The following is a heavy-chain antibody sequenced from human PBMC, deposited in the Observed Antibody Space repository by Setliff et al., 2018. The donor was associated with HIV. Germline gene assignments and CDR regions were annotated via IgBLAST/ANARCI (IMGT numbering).Heavy chain of an antibody. CDR1: GCTFTTYG. CDR2: ISTYSDET. V-gene: IGHV1-18*01. CDR3: ARPAATWDFDY. J-gene: IGHJ4*02. D-gene: IGHD2-2*01. Sequence: ASVKVSCKPSGCTFTTYGLSWVRQAPGQGLEWMGWISTYSDETSSSQNLQGRLTMTTDTSTGTAYMELRSLRSDDTAVYYCARPAATWDFDYWGQGTLVTVSS.